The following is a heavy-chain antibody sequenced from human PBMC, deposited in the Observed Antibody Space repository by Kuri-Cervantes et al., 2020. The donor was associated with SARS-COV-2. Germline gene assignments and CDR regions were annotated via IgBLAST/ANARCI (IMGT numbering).Heavy chain of an antibody. CDR3: AKDRKQIAAAGLDY. CDR2: ISYDGSNK. D-gene: IGHD6-13*01. J-gene: IGHJ4*02. Sequence: GGSLRLSCAASGFTFSSYAMHWVRQAPGKGLEWVAVISYDGSNKYYADSVKSRFTISRDNSKNTLYLQMNSLRAEDTAVYYCAKDRKQIAAAGLDYWGQGTLVTVSS. V-gene: IGHV3-30-3*01. CDR1: GFTFSSYA.